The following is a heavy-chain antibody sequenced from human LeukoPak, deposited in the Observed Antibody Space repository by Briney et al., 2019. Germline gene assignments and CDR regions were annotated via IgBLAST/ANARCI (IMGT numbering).Heavy chain of an antibody. CDR1: GYTFTSYA. V-gene: IGHV1-3*01. CDR3: ARDSGGRQPVRRYFDY. D-gene: IGHD6-13*01. J-gene: IGHJ4*02. Sequence: ASVKVSCKASGYTFTSYAMHWVRQAPGQRLEWMGWINAGNGNTKYSQKFQGRVTITRDTSASTAYMELSSLRSEDTAVYYCARDSGGRQPVRRYFDYWGQGTLVTVSS. CDR2: INAGNGNT.